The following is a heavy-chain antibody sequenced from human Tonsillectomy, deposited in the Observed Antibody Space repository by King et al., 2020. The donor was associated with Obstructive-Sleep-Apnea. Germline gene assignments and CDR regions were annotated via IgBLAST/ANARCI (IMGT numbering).Heavy chain of an antibody. J-gene: IGHJ4*02. CDR3: AKDGGGSYYSIDY. Sequence: VQLVESGGGVVQPGRSLRLSCAASGFTFSSYGMHWVRQAPGKGLEWVAVIWYDGRNKYYADSVKGRFTISRDNSKNTLYLQMNSLRAEDTAVYYCAKDGGGSYYSIDYWGQGTLVTVSS. V-gene: IGHV3-33*06. D-gene: IGHD1-26*01. CDR2: IWYDGRNK. CDR1: GFTFSSYG.